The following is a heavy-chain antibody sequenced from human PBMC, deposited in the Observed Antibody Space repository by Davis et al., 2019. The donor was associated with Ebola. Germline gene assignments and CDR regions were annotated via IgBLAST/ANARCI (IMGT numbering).Heavy chain of an antibody. D-gene: IGHD4-17*01. CDR3: AKGRGTVTFWYFDL. V-gene: IGHV1-8*01. CDR1: GYTFTSYD. CDR2: MNPNSGRT. J-gene: IGHJ2*01. Sequence: ASVKVSCKASGYTFTSYDINWVRQAPGQGLEWMGWMNPNSGRTGYAQKFQGRVTMTRNTSISTAYMELSSLTSEDTAVYYCAKGRGTVTFWYFDLWGRGTLVTVSS.